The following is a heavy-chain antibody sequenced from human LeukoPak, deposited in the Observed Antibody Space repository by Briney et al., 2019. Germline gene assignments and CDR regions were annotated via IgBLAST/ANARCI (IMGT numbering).Heavy chain of an antibody. CDR2: ISWNSGSI. J-gene: IGHJ4*02. Sequence: QAGGSLRLSCAASGFTFDDYAMHWVRQAPGKGLEWVSGISWNSGSIGYADSVKGRFTISRDNAKNSLYLQMNSLRAEDTALYYCAKDISSWYGIVYWGQGNLITVSS. CDR1: GFTFDDYA. CDR3: AKDISSWYGIVY. V-gene: IGHV3-9*01. D-gene: IGHD6-13*01.